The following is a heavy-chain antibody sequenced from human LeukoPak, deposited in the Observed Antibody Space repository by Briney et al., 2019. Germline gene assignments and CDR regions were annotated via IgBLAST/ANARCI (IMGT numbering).Heavy chain of an antibody. CDR1: RFIFSDSW. V-gene: IGHV3-7*01. CDR3: ARGGAPGFYFDF. D-gene: IGHD4/OR15-4a*01. CDR2: IKQDGREK. J-gene: IGHJ4*02. Sequence: GGSLRLSCAASRFIFSDSWISWVRQAPGKGLEWVANIKQDGREKYYVDSVKGRFTISRDNAKNSLYLQMNSLRAEDTAVYYCARGGAPGFYFDFWGQGVLVTVSS.